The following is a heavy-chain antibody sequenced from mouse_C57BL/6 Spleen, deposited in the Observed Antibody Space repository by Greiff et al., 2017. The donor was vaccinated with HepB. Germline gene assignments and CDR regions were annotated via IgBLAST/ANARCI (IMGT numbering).Heavy chain of an antibody. Sequence: VQLQQSGPELVKPGASVKISCKASGYTFTDYYMNWVKQSHGKSLEWIGDINPNNGGTGYNQKFKGKATLTVDKSSSTAYMELRSLTSEDSAVYYCATYSKDWYFDVWGTGTTVTVSS. CDR1: GYTFTDYY. J-gene: IGHJ1*03. CDR2: INPNNGGT. D-gene: IGHD2-5*01. CDR3: ATYSKDWYFDV. V-gene: IGHV1-26*01.